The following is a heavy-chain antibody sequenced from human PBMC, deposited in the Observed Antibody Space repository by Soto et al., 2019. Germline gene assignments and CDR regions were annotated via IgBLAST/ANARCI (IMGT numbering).Heavy chain of an antibody. CDR2: IIPIFGTA. V-gene: IGHV1-69*01. CDR3: ARVTNYDILTGANPKDYYYYGMDV. CDR1: GCSFSIDL. J-gene: IGHJ6*02. Sequence: SSVKGACKAAGCSFSIDLVSWGRNAPRQGLEWMGGIIPIFGTANYAQKFQGRVTITADESTSTAYMELSSLRSEDTAVYYCARVTNYDILTGANPKDYYYYGMDVWGQGTTVTVSS. D-gene: IGHD3-9*01.